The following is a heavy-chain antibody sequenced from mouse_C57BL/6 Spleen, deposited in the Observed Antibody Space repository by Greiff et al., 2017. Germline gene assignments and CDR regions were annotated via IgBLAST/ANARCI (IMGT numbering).Heavy chain of an antibody. Sequence: EVKLEESGGGLVQPGGSMKLSCVASGFTFSNYWMNWVRQSPEKGLEWVAQIRLKSDNYATHYAESVKGRFTISRDDSKSSVYLQMNNLRAEDTGIYYCTDLYYGNPFAYWGQGTLVTVSA. V-gene: IGHV6-3*01. D-gene: IGHD2-1*01. J-gene: IGHJ3*01. CDR2: IRLKSDNYAT. CDR3: TDLYYGNPFAY. CDR1: GFTFSNYW.